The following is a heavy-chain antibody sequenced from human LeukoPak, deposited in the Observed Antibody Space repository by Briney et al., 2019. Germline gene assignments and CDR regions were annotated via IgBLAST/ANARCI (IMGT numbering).Heavy chain of an antibody. Sequence: PGGSLRLSCAASGFTFSSYGMHWVRQPPGKGLEWVAFIRYDGSNKYYADSVKGRFTISRDNSKNTLYLQMNSLRAEDTAVYYCAKDLSISGSYDYWGQGTLVTVSS. CDR1: GFTFSSYG. V-gene: IGHV3-30*02. D-gene: IGHD1-26*01. J-gene: IGHJ4*02. CDR3: AKDLSISGSYDY. CDR2: IRYDGSNK.